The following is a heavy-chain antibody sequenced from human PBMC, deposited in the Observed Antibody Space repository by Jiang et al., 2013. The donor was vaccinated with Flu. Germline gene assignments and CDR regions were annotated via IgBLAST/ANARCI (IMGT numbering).Heavy chain of an antibody. CDR3: ARRHYCGSTSCYGEYYFDY. V-gene: IGHV5-51*01. D-gene: IGHD2-2*01. CDR1: GYTFNTYW. J-gene: IGHJ4*02. Sequence: GAEVKKPGESLKISCKGSGYTFNTYWIGWVRQMPGKGLELMGIIYPYDSDIRYSPSFQGQVTISADKSISTAYRQWTSLKASDTAIYYCARRHYCGSTSCYGEYYFDYWGQGTLVTVSS. CDR2: IYPYDSDI.